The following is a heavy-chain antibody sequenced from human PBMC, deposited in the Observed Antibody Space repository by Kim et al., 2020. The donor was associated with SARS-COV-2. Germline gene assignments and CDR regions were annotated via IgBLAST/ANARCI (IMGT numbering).Heavy chain of an antibody. V-gene: IGHV1-69*04. CDR1: GGTFSSYA. CDR3: AREGLGYCSSTSCPNWFDP. Sequence: SVKVSCKASGGTFSSYAISWVRQAPGQGLEWMGRIIPILGIANYAQKFQGRVTITADKSTSTAYMELSSLRSEDTAVYYCAREGLGYCSSTSCPNWFDPWGQGTLGTFSS. J-gene: IGHJ5*02. CDR2: IIPILGIA. D-gene: IGHD2-2*01.